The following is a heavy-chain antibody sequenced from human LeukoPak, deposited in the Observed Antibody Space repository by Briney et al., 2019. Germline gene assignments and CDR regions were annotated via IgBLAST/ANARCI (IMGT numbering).Heavy chain of an antibody. CDR3: ARDRGYYDSSGYYHGD. CDR2: ISSSSSYT. CDR1: GFTFSDYY. J-gene: IGHJ4*02. D-gene: IGHD3-22*01. V-gene: IGHV3-11*05. Sequence: GGSLRLSCAASGFTFSDYYMSWIRQAPGKGLEWVSCISSSSSYTNYADSVKGRFTISRDNAKNSLCLQMNSLRAEDTAVYYCARDRGYYDSSGYYHGDWGQGTLVTVSS.